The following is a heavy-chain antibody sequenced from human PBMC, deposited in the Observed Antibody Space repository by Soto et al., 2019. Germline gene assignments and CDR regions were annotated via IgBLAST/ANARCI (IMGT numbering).Heavy chain of an antibody. Sequence: GKVSCKASGDTFTTYDINWVRQATGHGLEWMGWINPNSGNIGYAQRFQGRVTMTRDTAIRTAYMEVSSLRSDDTAVYYCARGRASGSYYLLDYWGQGTLVTVSS. CDR1: GDTFTTYD. CDR3: ARGRASGSYYLLDY. D-gene: IGHD3-10*01. V-gene: IGHV1-8*01. J-gene: IGHJ4*02. CDR2: INPNSGNI.